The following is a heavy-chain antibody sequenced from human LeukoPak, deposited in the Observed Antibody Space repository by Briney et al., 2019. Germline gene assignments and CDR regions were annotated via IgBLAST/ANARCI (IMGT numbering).Heavy chain of an antibody. CDR1: GFGFSSYG. D-gene: IGHD6-19*01. CDR2: IRYDGSNK. CDR3: AKVMQTSSGWYKEKHEGLGY. Sequence: GGSLRLSCAASGFGFSSYGMHWVRQAPGKGLEWVAFIRYDGSNKYYADSVKGRFTISRDNSKNTLYLQMNSLRAEDTAVYYCAKVMQTSSGWYKEKHEGLGYWGQGTLVTVSS. V-gene: IGHV3-30*02. J-gene: IGHJ4*02.